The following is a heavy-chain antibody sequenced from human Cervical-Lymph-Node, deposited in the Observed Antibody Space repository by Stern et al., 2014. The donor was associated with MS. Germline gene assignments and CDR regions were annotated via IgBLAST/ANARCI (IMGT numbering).Heavy chain of an antibody. CDR2: ISSGTTSTI. Sequence: EVQLVESGGGLVQPGGSLRLSCAASGFTFSRYSMNWVRQAPGKGLEWIAYISSGTTSTIFYADSVKDRFTISRDNAKNSLFLQMNSLRAEDTAVYYCLIVVAGGWGQGTLVTVSS. V-gene: IGHV3-48*01. CDR3: LIVVAGG. J-gene: IGHJ4*02. D-gene: IGHD6-19*01. CDR1: GFTFSRYS.